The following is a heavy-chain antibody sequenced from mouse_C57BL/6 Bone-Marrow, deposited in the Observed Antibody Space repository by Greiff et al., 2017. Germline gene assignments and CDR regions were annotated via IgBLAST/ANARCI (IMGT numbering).Heavy chain of an antibody. CDR3: ARWVYFYYAMDY. V-gene: IGHV14-2*01. CDR2: IDPEDGET. J-gene: IGHJ4*01. D-gene: IGHD2-1*01. Sequence: VQLQQSGAELVKPGASVKLSCTASGFNIKDYYMHWVKQRTEQGLEWIGRIDPEDGETKYAPKFRGKATITADTSSNTAYLHLSSLTSEDTALYYCARWVYFYYAMDYWGQGTSVTVSS. CDR1: GFNIKDYY.